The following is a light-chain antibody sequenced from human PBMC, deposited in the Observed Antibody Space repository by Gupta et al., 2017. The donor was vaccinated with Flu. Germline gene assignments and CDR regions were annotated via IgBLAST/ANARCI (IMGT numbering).Light chain of an antibody. CDR2: DTS. V-gene: IGKV1-33*01. J-gene: IGKJ2*03. CDR3: QQYDLLPFS. Sequence: IQMTQSPSSLSAFVGDRVTITCQASRDISIHLNWYQQKAGKAPKLLIFDTSNLKTGVPSRFSAGGSGADFTLTISDMQPEDTATYFCQQYDLLPFSFGQGTQLQIK. CDR1: RDISIH.